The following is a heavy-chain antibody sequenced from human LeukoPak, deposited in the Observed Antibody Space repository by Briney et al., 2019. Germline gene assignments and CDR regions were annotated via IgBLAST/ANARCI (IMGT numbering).Heavy chain of an antibody. V-gene: IGHV3-11*01. CDR1: GFTFSDYY. Sequence: TGGSLRLSCAASGFTFSDYYMSWIRKAPWKGLEWVSYISSSGSTIYYADSVKGRFTISRDNAKNSLYLQMNSLRAEDTAVYYCARRLWFGDSYWFDPWGQGTLVTVSS. J-gene: IGHJ5*02. CDR3: ARRLWFGDSYWFDP. D-gene: IGHD3-10*01. CDR2: ISSSGSTI.